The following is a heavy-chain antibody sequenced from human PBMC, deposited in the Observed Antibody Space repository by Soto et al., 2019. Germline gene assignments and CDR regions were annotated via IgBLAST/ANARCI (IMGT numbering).Heavy chain of an antibody. CDR1: GGSFSGYY. CDR2: INHSGST. CDR3: ARGPMDARDYYYYMDV. J-gene: IGHJ6*03. D-gene: IGHD2-2*03. V-gene: IGHV4-34*01. Sequence: QVQLQQWGAGLLKPSETLSLTCAVYGGSFSGYYWSWIRQPPGKGLEWIGEINHSGSTNYNPSLNSRVTISVDTSKNQFSLKLSSVTAADTAVYYCARGPMDARDYYYYMDVWGKGTTVTVSS.